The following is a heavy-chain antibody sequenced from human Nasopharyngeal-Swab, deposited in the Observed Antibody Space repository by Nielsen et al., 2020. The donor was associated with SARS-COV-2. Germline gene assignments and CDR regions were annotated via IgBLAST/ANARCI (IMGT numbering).Heavy chain of an antibody. J-gene: IGHJ3*02. CDR2: IAHDAGNE. CDR3: AIEPGNRVVTGSDAFDI. Sequence: GESLKISCAASGFTFSSFGMHWVRQAPGKGLEWVAFIAHDAGNEYYGDSVKGRFSISSDNSKSTLYLQMNTLGAEDTAVYYCAIEPGNRVVTGSDAFDIWGQGTMVTVSS. CDR1: GFTFSSFG. V-gene: IGHV3-30*03. D-gene: IGHD6-19*01.